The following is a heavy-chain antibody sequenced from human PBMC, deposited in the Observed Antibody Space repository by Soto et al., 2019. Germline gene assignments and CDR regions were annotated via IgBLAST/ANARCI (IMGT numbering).Heavy chain of an antibody. V-gene: IGHV4-39*07. CDR3: ARSPSMIRGVILDW. CDR1: GGSVISSIYY. D-gene: IGHD3-10*01. J-gene: IGHJ4*02. CDR2: MHYSGNT. Sequence: PSETLSLTCTVSGGSVISSIYYWGWIRQPPGKGLEWIGSMHYSGNTNYNPSLKSRVTISVDTSENQFSLKLSSVTALDTAVYFCARSPSMIRGVILDWWGQGMLVTVSS.